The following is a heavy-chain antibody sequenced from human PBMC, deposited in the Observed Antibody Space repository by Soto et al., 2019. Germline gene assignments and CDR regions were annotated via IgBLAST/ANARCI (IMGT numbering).Heavy chain of an antibody. CDR2: IYTSGST. CDR3: ASRLTESSGWYFDY. V-gene: IGHV4-4*07. D-gene: IGHD6-19*01. Sequence: SETLSLTCTVSGGSISSYSWRWIRQPAGKGLEWIGGIYTSGSTRYNPSLKSRVTMSVNTSKNQFSMKLSSVTAADTAVYSCASRLTESSGWYFDYWGQGTLVTVSS. J-gene: IGHJ4*02. CDR1: GGSISSYS.